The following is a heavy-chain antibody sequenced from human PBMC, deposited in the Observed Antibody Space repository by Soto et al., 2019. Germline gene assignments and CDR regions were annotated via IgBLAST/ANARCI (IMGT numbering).Heavy chain of an antibody. V-gene: IGHV3-48*03. CDR2: ISSSGSTI. D-gene: IGHD4-17*01. J-gene: IGHJ4*02. CDR3: ARNFPDYGDFTYYFDY. CDR1: GFTFSSYE. Sequence: PGGSLRLSCEASGFTFSSYEMNWVRQAPGKGLEWVSYISSSGSTIYYADSVKGRFTISRDNAKNSLYLQMNSLRAEDTAVYYCARNFPDYGDFTYYFDYWGQGTLVTVSS.